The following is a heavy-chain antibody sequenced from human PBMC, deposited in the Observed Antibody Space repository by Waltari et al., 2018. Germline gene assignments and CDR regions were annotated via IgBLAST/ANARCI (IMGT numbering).Heavy chain of an antibody. CDR1: GFTFSSYG. J-gene: IGHJ6*03. CDR2: IWYDGSNK. Sequence: QVQLVEPGGGVVQPGRSLRLSCAASGFTFSSYGMHWVRQAPGKGLEWVAVIWYDGSNKYYADSVKGRFTISRDNSKNTLYLQMNSLRAEDTAVYYCAKDLTAADMDVWGKGTTVTVSS. V-gene: IGHV3-33*06. CDR3: AKDLTAADMDV. D-gene: IGHD6-13*01.